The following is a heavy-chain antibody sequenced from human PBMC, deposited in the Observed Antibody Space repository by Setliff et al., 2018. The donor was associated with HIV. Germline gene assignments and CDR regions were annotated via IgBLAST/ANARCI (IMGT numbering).Heavy chain of an antibody. CDR1: GYSISSGYY. J-gene: IGHJ5*02. V-gene: IGHV4-38-2*01. CDR3: ARARRDWGYSSSNWFDT. CDR2: IYHSGST. D-gene: IGHD5-12*01. Sequence: PSETLSLTCAVSGYSISSGYYWGWIRQPPGKGLEWIGSIYHSGSTDYNPSLKSRVTLSVDTSKNQFSLKLRSVTAADTAVYYCARARRDWGYSSSNWFDTWGQGTLVTVSS.